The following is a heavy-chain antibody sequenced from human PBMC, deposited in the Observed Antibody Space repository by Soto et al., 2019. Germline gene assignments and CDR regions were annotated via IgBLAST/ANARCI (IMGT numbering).Heavy chain of an antibody. CDR1: GGSFSGYY. V-gene: IGHV4-34*01. CDR3: ARGPQLLFLYYYYYMDV. J-gene: IGHJ6*03. CDR2: INHSGST. Sequence: SETLSLTCAVYGGSFSGYYWSWIRQPPGKGLEWIGEINHSGSTNYNPSLKSRVTISVDTSKNQFSLKLSSVTAADTAVYYCARGPQLLFLYYYYYMDVWGKGTTVTVSS. D-gene: IGHD2-2*01.